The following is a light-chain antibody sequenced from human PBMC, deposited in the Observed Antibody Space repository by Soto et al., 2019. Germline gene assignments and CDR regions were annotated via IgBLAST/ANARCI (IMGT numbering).Light chain of an antibody. CDR3: QLYGISPH. V-gene: IGKV3-20*01. CDR1: QSVSSSY. CDR2: ASS. Sequence: IVLTQSPGTLSLSTGERATLSCRASQSVSSSYLAWYQQKPGQAPRLLIYASSNRATGIPDRFSGSASGTDFTLTINRLEPEDFAVYYCQLYGISPHFGQGTLLEIK. J-gene: IGKJ5*01.